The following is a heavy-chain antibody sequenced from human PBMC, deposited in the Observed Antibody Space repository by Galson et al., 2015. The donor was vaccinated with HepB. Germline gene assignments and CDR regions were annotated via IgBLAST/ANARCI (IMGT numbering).Heavy chain of an antibody. CDR2: IRSKAYGGTT. CDR3: TRGNSSSWYYYYYYYGMDV. J-gene: IGHJ6*02. CDR1: GFTFGDYA. D-gene: IGHD6-13*01. V-gene: IGHV3-49*04. Sequence: SLRLSCAASGFTFGDYAMSWVRQAPGKGLEWVGFIRSKAYGGTTEYAASVKGRFTISRDDSKSIAYLQMNSLKTEDTAVYYCTRGNSSSWYYYYYYYGMDVWGQGTTVTVSS.